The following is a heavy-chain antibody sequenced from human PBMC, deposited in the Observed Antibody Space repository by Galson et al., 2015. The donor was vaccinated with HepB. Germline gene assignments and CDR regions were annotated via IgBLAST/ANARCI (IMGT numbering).Heavy chain of an antibody. J-gene: IGHJ6*03. CDR1: GYTFNTYG. V-gene: IGHV1-18*01. D-gene: IGHD2-2*01. Sequence: SVKVSCKASGYTFNTYGISWVRQAPGQGLEWMGWISGYNGNTNSAQKLQGRVSMTTDTSTSTAYMELRSLRSDDTAVYYCARAVQGSTHYYYYYMDVWGKGTTVTVSS. CDR3: ARAVQGSTHYYYYYMDV. CDR2: ISGYNGNT.